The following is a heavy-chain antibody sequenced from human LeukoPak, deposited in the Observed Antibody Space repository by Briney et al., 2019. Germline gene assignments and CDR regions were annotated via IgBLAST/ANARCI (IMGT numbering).Heavy chain of an antibody. Sequence: GSLRLSCAASGFTVSSNYMSWVRQAPGKGLEWIGEINHSGSTNYNPSLKSRVTISADKSISTAYLQWSSLKASDTAMYYCARRFALDYWGQGTLATVSS. CDR3: ARRFALDY. V-gene: IGHV4-34*01. CDR1: GFTVSSNY. D-gene: IGHD3-10*01. CDR2: INHSGST. J-gene: IGHJ4*02.